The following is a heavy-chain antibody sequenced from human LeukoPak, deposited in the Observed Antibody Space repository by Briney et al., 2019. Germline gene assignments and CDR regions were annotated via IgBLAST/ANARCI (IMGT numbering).Heavy chain of an antibody. Sequence: PSETLSLTCTVSGDSISGYYWSWIRQPPGKGLEWIGYFYYSGSTNYNPPLKSRVTISVDTSKNLFSLKLSSVTAADTAVYYCARARPDYYYGLDVWGPGTTVTVSS. CDR2: FYYSGST. V-gene: IGHV4-59*01. CDR3: ARARPDYYYGLDV. CDR1: GDSISGYY. J-gene: IGHJ6*02.